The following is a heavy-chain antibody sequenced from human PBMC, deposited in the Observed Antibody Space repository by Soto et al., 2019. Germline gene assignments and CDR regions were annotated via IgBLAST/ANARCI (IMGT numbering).Heavy chain of an antibody. V-gene: IGHV3-23*01. CDR1: GFTLSSYA. CDR3: AKQDDFWSGPHYGMDV. D-gene: IGHD3-3*01. Sequence: GGSLRLSCAASGFTLSSYAMSWVRQAPGKGLEWVSAISGSGGSTYYADSVKGRFTISRDNSKNTLYLQMNSLRAEDTAVYYCAKQDDFWSGPHYGMDVWGQGTTVTVSS. CDR2: ISGSGGST. J-gene: IGHJ6*02.